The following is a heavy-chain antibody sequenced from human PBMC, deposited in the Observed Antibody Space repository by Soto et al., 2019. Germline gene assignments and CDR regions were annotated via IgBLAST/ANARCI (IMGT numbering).Heavy chain of an antibody. J-gene: IGHJ6*04. D-gene: IGHD3-16*01. CDR3: ARCLLRLGEYYYIGMVV. CDR2: IYYSGST. V-gene: IGHV4-59*01. Sequence: PSETLSLTCTVPGGSISSYYWSWIRQPPGKGLEWIGYIYYSGSTNYNPSLKSRVTISVDTSKNQFSLKLSSVTAADTAVYYCARCLLRLGEYYYIGMVVWGEGLTVSVSS. CDR1: GGSISSYY.